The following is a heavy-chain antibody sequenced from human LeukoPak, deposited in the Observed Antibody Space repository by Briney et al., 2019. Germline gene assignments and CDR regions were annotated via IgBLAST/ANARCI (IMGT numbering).Heavy chain of an antibody. CDR1: GYTFTGYY. V-gene: IGHV1-2*02. Sequence: ASVKVSCKASGYTFTGYYMHWVRQAPGQGLGWMGWVNPYSGGTNYAQTFQGRGTMTRDTAISTAYMELSRLSSDDTAVYYCARGGTGFGEFFSSVYWGQGTLVTVSS. D-gene: IGHD3-10*01. J-gene: IGHJ4*02. CDR3: ARGGTGFGEFFSSVY. CDR2: VNPYSGGT.